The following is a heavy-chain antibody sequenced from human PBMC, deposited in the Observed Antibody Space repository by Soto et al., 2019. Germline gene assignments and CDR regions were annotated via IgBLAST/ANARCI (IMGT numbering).Heavy chain of an antibody. CDR2: IIPIFGTA. V-gene: IGHV1-69*01. CDR3: AVGRVVPAARPRYYYYGMDV. CDR1: GGTFSSYA. Sequence: QVQLVQSGAEVKKPGSSVTVSCKATGGTFSSYAISWVRQAPGQGLEWMGGIIPIFGTANYAQQFQGRVTITADESTSTAYMELSSLRSEDTAVYYSAVGRVVPAARPRYYYYGMDVWGQGTTVTFSS. D-gene: IGHD2-2*01. J-gene: IGHJ6*02.